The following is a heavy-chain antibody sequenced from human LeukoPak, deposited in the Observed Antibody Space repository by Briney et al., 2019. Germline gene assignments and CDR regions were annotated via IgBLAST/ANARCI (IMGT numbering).Heavy chain of an antibody. Sequence: TGGSLRLSCAASGFTFSSYAMSWVRQAPGKGLEWVSAISGSGGSTYYADSVKGRFTISRDNSKNTLYLQMNSLRAEDTAVYYCAKSSSKGNWFGEFTYYYYYYYMDVWGKGTTVTVSS. CDR2: ISGSGGST. CDR1: GFTFSSYA. D-gene: IGHD3-10*01. J-gene: IGHJ6*03. CDR3: AKSSSKGNWFGEFTYYYYYYYMDV. V-gene: IGHV3-23*01.